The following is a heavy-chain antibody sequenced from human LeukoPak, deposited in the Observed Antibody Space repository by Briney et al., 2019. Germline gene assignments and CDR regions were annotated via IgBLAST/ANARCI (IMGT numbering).Heavy chain of an antibody. V-gene: IGHV3-21*01. CDR2: ISSSSSYI. CDR1: GFTFSSYS. Sequence: GGSLRLSCAASGFTFSSYSMNWVRQAPGKGLEWVSSISSSSSYIYYADSVKGRFAISRDNAKNSLYLQMNSLRAEDTDVYYCARDRGCSSTSCYKEYWFDPWGQGTLVTVSS. D-gene: IGHD2-2*02. J-gene: IGHJ5*02. CDR3: ARDRGCSSTSCYKEYWFDP.